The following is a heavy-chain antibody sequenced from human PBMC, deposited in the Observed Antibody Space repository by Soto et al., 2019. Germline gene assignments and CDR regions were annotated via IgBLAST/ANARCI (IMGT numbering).Heavy chain of an antibody. V-gene: IGHV3-30*18. CDR2: ISYDGSNK. CDR3: AKDGQYSSSGWGYYYGMDV. CDR1: GFTFSSYG. Sequence: PGGSLRLSCAASGFTFSSYGMHWVRQAPGKGLEWVAVISYDGSNKYYADSVKGRFTISRDNSKNTLYLQMNSLRAEDTAVYYCAKDGQYSSSGWGYYYGMDVWGQGTTVTVSS. J-gene: IGHJ6*02. D-gene: IGHD6-13*01.